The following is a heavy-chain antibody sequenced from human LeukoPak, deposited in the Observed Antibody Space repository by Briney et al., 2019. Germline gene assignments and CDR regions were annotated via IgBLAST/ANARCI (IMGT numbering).Heavy chain of an antibody. V-gene: IGHV3-9*01. CDR3: AKDRGFGFFDY. D-gene: IGHD3-10*01. J-gene: IGHJ4*02. Sequence: GGSLRLSCAASGFTFDNYAMHWVRQAPGKGLEWVSGISWNSGSIGYADSVKGRFTISRDNAENSLYLQMNSLRAEDTALYYCAKDRGFGFFDYWGQGTLVTVSS. CDR1: GFTFDNYA. CDR2: ISWNSGSI.